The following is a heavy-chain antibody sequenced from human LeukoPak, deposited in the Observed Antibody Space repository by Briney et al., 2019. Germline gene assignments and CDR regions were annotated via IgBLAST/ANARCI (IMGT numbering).Heavy chain of an antibody. J-gene: IGHJ4*02. CDR1: GFTFSNAW. CDR3: ARDLVAGVDY. V-gene: IGHV3-30*03. CDR2: ISYDGSNK. Sequence: GGSLRLSCAASGFTFSNAWMNWVRQAPGKGLEWVAVISYDGSNKYYADSVKGRFTISRDNSKNTLYLQMNSLRAEDTAVYYCARDLVAGVDYWGQGTLVTVSS. D-gene: IGHD2-8*02.